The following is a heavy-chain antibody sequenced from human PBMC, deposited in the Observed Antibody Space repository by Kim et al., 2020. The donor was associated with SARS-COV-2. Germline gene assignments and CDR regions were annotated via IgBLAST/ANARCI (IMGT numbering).Heavy chain of an antibody. J-gene: IGHJ5*02. D-gene: IGHD4-17*01. Sequence: TTYAQKLQGRVTMTTDTSTSAAYMELRSLRSDDTAVYYCARGRLRQGFDPWGQGTLVTVSS. V-gene: IGHV1-18*01. CDR2: T. CDR3: ARGRLRQGFDP.